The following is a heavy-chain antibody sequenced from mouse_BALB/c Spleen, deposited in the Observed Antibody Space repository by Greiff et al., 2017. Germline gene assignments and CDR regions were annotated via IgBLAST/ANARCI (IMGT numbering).Heavy chain of an antibody. CDR2: IDPANGNT. Sequence: DVHLVESGAELVKPGASVKLSCTASGFNIKDTYMHWVKQRPEQGLEWIGRIDPANGNTKYDPKFQGKATITADTSSNTAYLQLSSLTSEDTAVYYCARDDGRGFAYWGQGTLVTVSA. D-gene: IGHD2-3*01. V-gene: IGHV14-3*02. CDR1: GFNIKDTY. CDR3: ARDDGRGFAY. J-gene: IGHJ3*01.